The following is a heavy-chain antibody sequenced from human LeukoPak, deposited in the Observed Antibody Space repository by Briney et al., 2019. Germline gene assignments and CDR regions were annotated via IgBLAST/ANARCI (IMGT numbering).Heavy chain of an antibody. J-gene: IGHJ4*02. CDR1: GGSFSGYY. Sequence: SETLSLTCAVYGGSFSGYYWSWIRQPPGKGLEWVGHMYYRGNTFYNPSLKSRVTISVDTSKNQFSLKLSSVTAADTAVYYCASRQTYYYGSGSPRGDYWGQGTLVTVSS. V-gene: IGHV4-34*01. CDR2: MYYRGNT. D-gene: IGHD3-10*01. CDR3: ASRQTYYYGSGSPRGDY.